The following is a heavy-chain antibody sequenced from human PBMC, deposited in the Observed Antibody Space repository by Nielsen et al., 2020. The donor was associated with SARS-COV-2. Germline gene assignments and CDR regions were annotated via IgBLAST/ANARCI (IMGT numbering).Heavy chain of an antibody. D-gene: IGHD3-3*01. CDR3: AKEPITIFGVVSLYYFDY. CDR2: ISSSGSTI. V-gene: IGHV3-11*01. Sequence: WIRQPPGKGLEWVSYISSSGSTIYYADSVKGRFTISRDNSKNTLYLQMNSLRAEDTAVYYCAKEPITIFGVVSLYYFDYWGQGTLVTVSS. J-gene: IGHJ4*02.